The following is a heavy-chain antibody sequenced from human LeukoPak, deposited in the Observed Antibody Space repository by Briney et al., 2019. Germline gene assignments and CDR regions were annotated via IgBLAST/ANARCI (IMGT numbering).Heavy chain of an antibody. Sequence: GGSLRLSCAASGFTFDKYWMCWVRQAPGKGLEWVANIKEDGSAKFYVDSVKGRFTISRDNAKNSLYLQMNSLRVDDTAVYYCASEYATGLEPGWGFWGQGVPVTVSS. CDR1: GFTFDKYW. CDR3: ASEYATGLEPGWGF. CDR2: IKEDGSAK. J-gene: IGHJ4*02. D-gene: IGHD2-2*01. V-gene: IGHV3-7*01.